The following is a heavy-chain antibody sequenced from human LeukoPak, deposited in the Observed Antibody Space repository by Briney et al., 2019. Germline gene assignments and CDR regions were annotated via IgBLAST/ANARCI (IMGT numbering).Heavy chain of an antibody. CDR3: ARGPFWSGYYAGWFDP. CDR2: INHSGST. J-gene: IGHJ5*02. D-gene: IGHD3-3*01. V-gene: IGHV4-34*01. Sequence: PSETLSLTCAVYGGSFSGYYWSWIRQPPGKGLEWIGEINHSGSTNYNPSLKSRVTISVDTSKNQFSLKLSFVTAADTAVYYCARGPFWSGYYAGWFDPWGQGTLVTVSS. CDR1: GGSFSGYY.